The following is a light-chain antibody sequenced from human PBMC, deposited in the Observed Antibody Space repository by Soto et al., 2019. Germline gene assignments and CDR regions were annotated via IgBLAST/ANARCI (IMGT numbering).Light chain of an antibody. Sequence: QSALTQPASVSGSPGQSITISCTGTSSDVGSYNLVSWYQQHPGKAPQLMIFEVIKRPSGVSNRFSGSKSGNAASLTISGLQAEDEADYYCCSYAGSSMWVFGGGTKLTVL. J-gene: IGLJ3*02. CDR2: EVI. CDR3: CSYAGSSMWV. V-gene: IGLV2-23*02. CDR1: SSDVGSYNL.